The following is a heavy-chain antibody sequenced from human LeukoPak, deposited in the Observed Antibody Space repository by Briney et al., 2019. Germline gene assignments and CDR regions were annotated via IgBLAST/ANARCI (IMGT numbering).Heavy chain of an antibody. CDR1: GFTFSSYG. D-gene: IGHD1-1*01. CDR2: IRYDGSNK. V-gene: IGHV3-30*02. Sequence: PGGSLTLSCAPSGFTFSSYGMHWVRQAPGKGLEWVAFIRYDGSNKYYADSVKGRFTISRDNSKNKLYLQMNSVRAEDTAVYYCAKVTVQLERRRAFDIWGQGTMVTVPS. CDR3: AKVTVQLERRRAFDI. J-gene: IGHJ3*02.